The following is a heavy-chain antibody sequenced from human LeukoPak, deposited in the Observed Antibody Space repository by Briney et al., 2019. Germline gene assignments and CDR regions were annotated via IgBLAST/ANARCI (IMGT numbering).Heavy chain of an antibody. CDR1: GFTFSSYA. CDR3: ARDSYGPFDI. D-gene: IGHD2-8*01. CDR2: ISYDGSNK. J-gene: IGHJ3*02. Sequence: PGGSLRLSCAASGFTFSSYAMHWVRQAPGKGLEWVAVISYDGSNKYYANSVKGRFTISRDNSKNTLYLQMNSLRAEDTAVYYCARDSYGPFDIWGQGTMVTVSS. V-gene: IGHV3-30*04.